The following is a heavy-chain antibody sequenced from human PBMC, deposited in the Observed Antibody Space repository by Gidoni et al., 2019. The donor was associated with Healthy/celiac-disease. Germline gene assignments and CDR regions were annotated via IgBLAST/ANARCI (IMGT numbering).Heavy chain of an antibody. J-gene: IGHJ4*02. V-gene: IGHV1-18*04. Sequence: QVQLVQSRAEVKKPGAAVKVSCKAFGYTFTSYGISWVRQGPGRGLEWVGWISAYNGNTNYAQKLQGRVTMTTDTSTSTAYMELRSLRSDDTAVYYCARDLEDIVVVVAATPCVYWGQGTLVTVSS. CDR2: ISAYNGNT. CDR1: GYTFTSYG. D-gene: IGHD2-15*01. CDR3: ARDLEDIVVVVAATPCVY.